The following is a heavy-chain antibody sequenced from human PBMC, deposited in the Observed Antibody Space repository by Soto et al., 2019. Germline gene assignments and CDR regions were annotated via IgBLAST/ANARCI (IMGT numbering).Heavy chain of an antibody. V-gene: IGHV4-39*01. J-gene: IGHJ4*02. CDR2: IYYSGST. Sequence: PSETLSLTCAVSGDSMSSSDYYWGWIRQPPGEGLEWIGSIYYSGSTYYNPSLQSRVAISVDTSKNQFSLKLKSVTAADTAIYYCARRTVNIRTFYSGLKTHCFDYWGQGAPVTVSS. CDR1: GDSMSSSDYY. CDR3: ARRTVNIRTFYSGLKTHCFDY. D-gene: IGHD6-19*01.